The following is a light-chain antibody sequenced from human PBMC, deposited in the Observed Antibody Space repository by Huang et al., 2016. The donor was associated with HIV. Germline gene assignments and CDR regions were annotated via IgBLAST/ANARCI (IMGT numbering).Light chain of an antibody. CDR2: GAS. J-gene: IGKJ2*01. V-gene: IGKV3-15*01. Sequence: EIVMTQSPATLSVSPGERATLSCRASQSISSNLAWYQQKPGQAPRLLIHGASTRATGIPARFIGSGSGTEFTLTISSLQSADFAVYHCQQYNNWPYTFGQGTKLEIK. CDR1: QSISSN. CDR3: QQYNNWPYT.